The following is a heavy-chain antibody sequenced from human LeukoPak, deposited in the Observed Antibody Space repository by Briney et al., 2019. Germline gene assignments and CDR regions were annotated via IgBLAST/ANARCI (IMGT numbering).Heavy chain of an antibody. CDR3: AKGVATIGALDY. Sequence: PPGGPLRLSCAASGFTFSSYEMNWVRQAPGKGLEWVSYISSSGSTIYYADSVKGRFTISRDNAKNSLYLQMNSLRAEDTAVYYCAKGVATIGALDYWGQGTLVTVSS. J-gene: IGHJ4*02. CDR1: GFTFSSYE. V-gene: IGHV3-48*03. D-gene: IGHD5-12*01. CDR2: ISSSGSTI.